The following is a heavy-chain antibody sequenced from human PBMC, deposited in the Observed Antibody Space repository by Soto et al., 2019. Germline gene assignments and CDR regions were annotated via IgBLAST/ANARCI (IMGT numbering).Heavy chain of an antibody. V-gene: IGHV4-34*01. D-gene: IGHD5-18*01. CDR3: ARGQGYSYGLDY. J-gene: IGHJ4*02. CDR1: GGSFSGYY. Sequence: SETRSLTCAFYGGSFSGYYLSWIRQPPGKGLEWIGEINHSGSTNYNPSLKSRVTISVDTSKNQFSLKLSSVTAAATAVYYCARGQGYSYGLDYWGQGTLVTVSS. CDR2: INHSGST.